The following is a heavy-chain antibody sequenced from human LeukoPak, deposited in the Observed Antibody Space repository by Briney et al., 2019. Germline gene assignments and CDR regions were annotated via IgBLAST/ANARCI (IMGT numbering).Heavy chain of an antibody. Sequence: GGSLRLSCAASGFTFSSYAMSWVRQAPGKGLEWVSAISGSGGSTYYADSVKGRFTISRDNSKNTLYLQMNSLRAEDTAVYYRARDHRRLGYCSGGSCYSSYYSDYWGQGTLVTVSS. D-gene: IGHD2-15*01. V-gene: IGHV3-23*01. CDR1: GFTFSSYA. CDR3: ARDHRRLGYCSGGSCYSSYYSDY. J-gene: IGHJ4*02. CDR2: ISGSGGST.